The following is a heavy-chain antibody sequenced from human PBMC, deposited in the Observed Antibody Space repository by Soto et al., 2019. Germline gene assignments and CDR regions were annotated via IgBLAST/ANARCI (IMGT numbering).Heavy chain of an antibody. V-gene: IGHV3-23*01. J-gene: IGHJ4*02. CDR3: AKPFYCSGLRFPAYFVF. CDR2: ISGSGGST. CDR1: GVTFSSYA. Sequence: GGSLRLSCAASGVTFSSYAMSWVRQAPGKGLEWVSAISGSGGSTYYADSVKGRFTISRDNSKNTLYLQMNSLRAEDTAVYYCAKPFYCSGLRFPAYFVFSGQGTLVIGSS. D-gene: IGHD5-12*01.